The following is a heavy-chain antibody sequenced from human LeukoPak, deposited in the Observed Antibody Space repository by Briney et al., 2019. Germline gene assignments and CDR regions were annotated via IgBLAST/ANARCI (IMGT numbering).Heavy chain of an antibody. D-gene: IGHD5-12*01. CDR2: FYYTGST. CDR3: ARHSRSGYGDYESAFDI. CDR1: GGSISSSGYY. J-gene: IGHJ3*02. V-gene: IGHV4-39*01. Sequence: PTETLSLTCIVSGGSISSSGYYWDWIRQPPGKGLEWIGNFYYTGSTYYNPSLKSRITISVDTSKNQFSLKLRPVTAADTAVYYCARHSRSGYGDYESAFDIWGQGTMVTVSS.